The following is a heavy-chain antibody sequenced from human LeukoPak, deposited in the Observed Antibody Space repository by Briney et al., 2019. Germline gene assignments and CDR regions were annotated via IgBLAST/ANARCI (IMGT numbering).Heavy chain of an antibody. V-gene: IGHV1-18*04. Sequence: ASVTVSCKASGYTFTTYGITWVRQAPGQGLEWMGWISAYNGNTNYAQKLQGRVTMTTDTSTSTAYMELRSLRSDVTDVYYCARDQSPGDIVPTTFDYWGQGTLVTVSS. CDR3: ARDQSPGDIVPTTFDY. D-gene: IGHD5-12*01. J-gene: IGHJ4*02. CDR2: ISAYNGNT. CDR1: GYTFTTYG.